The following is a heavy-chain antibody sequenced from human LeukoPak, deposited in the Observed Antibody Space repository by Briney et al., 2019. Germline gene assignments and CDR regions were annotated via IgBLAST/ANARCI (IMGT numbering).Heavy chain of an antibody. CDR3: ARVVVVPAAISYYYYYYMDV. D-gene: IGHD2-2*01. J-gene: IGHJ6*03. CDR1: GFTFTSYN. CDR2: ITSSSSYI. Sequence: GGSLRLSCAASGFTFTSYNMNWVRQAPGKGLEWVSSITSSSSYIYYADSVKGRFTISRDNAKNSLYLQMDSLRVEDTAVYYCARVVVVPAAISYYYYYYMDVWGKGTTVTVSS. V-gene: IGHV3-21*06.